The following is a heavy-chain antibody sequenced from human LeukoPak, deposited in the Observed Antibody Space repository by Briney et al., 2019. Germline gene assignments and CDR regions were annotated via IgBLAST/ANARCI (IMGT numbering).Heavy chain of an antibody. CDR1: GFTFSSYA. Sequence: PGGSLRLSCAGSGFTFSSYAMSWVRQAPGKGLEWVSAISGSGGSTYYADSVKGRFTISRDNSKNTLYLQMNSLRAEDTAVYYCATCSTSLLFDYYFDYWGQGTLVTVSS. CDR2: ISGSGGST. J-gene: IGHJ4*02. D-gene: IGHD2-2*01. V-gene: IGHV3-23*01. CDR3: ATCSTSLLFDYYFDY.